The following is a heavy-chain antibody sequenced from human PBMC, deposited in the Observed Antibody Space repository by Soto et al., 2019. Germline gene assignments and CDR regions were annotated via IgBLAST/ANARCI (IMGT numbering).Heavy chain of an antibody. CDR1: GGSISSSSYY. J-gene: IGHJ4*02. CDR3: ARLGQLLRSRSSTPIDY. D-gene: IGHD2-2*01. Sequence: QLQLQESGPGLVKPSETLSLTCTVSGGSISSSSYYWGWIRQPPGKGLEWIGSIYYSGSTYYNPSLKSRVTISVDTSKNQFSLKLSSVTAADTAVYYSARLGQLLRSRSSTPIDYWGQGTLVTVSS. V-gene: IGHV4-39*01. CDR2: IYYSGST.